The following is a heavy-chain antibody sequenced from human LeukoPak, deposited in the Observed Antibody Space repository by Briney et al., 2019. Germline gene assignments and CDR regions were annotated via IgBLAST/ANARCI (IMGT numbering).Heavy chain of an antibody. Sequence: ASVKVSCKASGYTFTSYGISWVRQAPGQGLEWMGWISAYNGNTNYAQKLQGRVTMTTDTSTSTAYMELRSLRSDDTAVYYCARGEISITIFGVVYCPFDYWGQGTLVTVSS. J-gene: IGHJ4*02. D-gene: IGHD3-3*01. CDR3: ARGEISITIFGVVYCPFDY. CDR1: GYTFTSYG. CDR2: ISAYNGNT. V-gene: IGHV1-18*01.